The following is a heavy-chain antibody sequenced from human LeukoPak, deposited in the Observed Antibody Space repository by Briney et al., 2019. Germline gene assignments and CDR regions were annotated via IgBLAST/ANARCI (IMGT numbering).Heavy chain of an antibody. CDR2: ISYSSSGI. CDR3: ARGLWFGERDY. D-gene: IGHD3-10*01. V-gene: IGHV3-48*04. Sequence: PGRSLRLSCAASGFIFNSYNMNWVRQAPGKGLEWVSYISYSSSGIYYAGSVKDRFTISRDNAKNSLYLQMNSLRAEDTAVYYCARGLWFGERDYWGQGTLVTVSS. J-gene: IGHJ4*02. CDR1: GFIFNSYN.